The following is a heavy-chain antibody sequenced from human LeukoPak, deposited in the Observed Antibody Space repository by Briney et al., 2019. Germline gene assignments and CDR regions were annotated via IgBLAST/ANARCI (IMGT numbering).Heavy chain of an antibody. Sequence: SQTLSLTCTVSGGSISSGDYYWSWIRQPPGKGLEWIGYIYYSGSTYNNPSLKSRVTISVDTSENQFSLKLSSVTAADTAVYYCATAAVTSLTAGDYWGQGTLVTVSS. V-gene: IGHV4-30-4*08. CDR3: ATAAVTSLTAGDY. CDR1: GGSISSGDYY. D-gene: IGHD4-17*01. CDR2: IYYSGST. J-gene: IGHJ4*02.